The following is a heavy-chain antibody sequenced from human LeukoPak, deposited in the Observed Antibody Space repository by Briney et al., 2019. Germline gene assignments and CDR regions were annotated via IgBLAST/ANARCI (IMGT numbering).Heavy chain of an antibody. D-gene: IGHD5-12*01. CDR3: ARAGYSGSDFSV. CDR2: IYYSGST. J-gene: IGHJ6*04. CDR1: GGSLSSYY. V-gene: IGHV4-59*01. Sequence: PSETLSLTCTVSGGSLSSYYWSWIRQPPGKGLEWIGYIYYSGSTNYNPSLKRRVTISVDTSKNQFSLRLSSVTATDTAVYYCARAGYSGSDFSVWGKGSTVTVSS.